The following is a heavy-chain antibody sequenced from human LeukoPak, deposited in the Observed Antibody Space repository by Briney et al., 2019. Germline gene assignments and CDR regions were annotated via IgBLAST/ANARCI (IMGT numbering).Heavy chain of an antibody. CDR1: GLGRSFKETW. Sequence: GGSLRISCSASGLGRSFKETWMSWVRRAPGKGLEWTGRIKGKPDSGAIDYIAPVRGRFSISRDDSKNLVFLQMDSLKIEDTAVYYCTTDPRYWGQGTMVTVSS. V-gene: IGHV3-15*01. CDR2: IKGKPDSGAI. CDR3: TTDPRY. J-gene: IGHJ4*02.